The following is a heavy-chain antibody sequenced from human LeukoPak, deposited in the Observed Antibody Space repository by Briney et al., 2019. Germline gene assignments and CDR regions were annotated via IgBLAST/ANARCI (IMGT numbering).Heavy chain of an antibody. V-gene: IGHV3-74*03. CDR1: GHTFRNYW. CDR2: INTDGTST. Sequence: GGSLTLSCAASGHTFRNYWKHWVRHAPGEGPVWVSRINTDGTSTAYADSVRGRFTISSDNAKNTLYLQMNSLRAEDTAVYYCVKDDERGYSYGPPAFHIWGRGTMVTVSS. D-gene: IGHD5-18*01. J-gene: IGHJ3*02. CDR3: VKDDERGYSYGPPAFHI.